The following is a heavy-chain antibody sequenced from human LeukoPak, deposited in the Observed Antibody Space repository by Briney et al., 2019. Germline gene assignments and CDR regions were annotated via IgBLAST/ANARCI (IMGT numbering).Heavy chain of an antibody. CDR2: ISSYNGNT. D-gene: IGHD2-2*01. CDR1: GYRFTSYG. V-gene: IGHV1-18*01. CDR3: AREYCSTTRCYMADY. J-gene: IGHJ4*02. Sequence: ASVKVSCKASGYRFTSYGISWVRQAPGQGLEWMGWISSYNGNTNYAQKLQGRVTMTTDTSTSTAYMELRSLRSDDTAVYYCAREYCSTTRCYMADYWGQGTLVTASS.